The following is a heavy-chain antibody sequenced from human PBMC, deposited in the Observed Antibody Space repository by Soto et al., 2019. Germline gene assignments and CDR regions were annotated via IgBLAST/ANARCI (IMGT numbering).Heavy chain of an antibody. D-gene: IGHD5-18*01. CDR2: ISYDGSNN. V-gene: IGHV3-30*18. J-gene: IGHJ4*02. Sequence: GGSLRLSCAASGFTFSSYGMYWVRQAPGKGLEWVAAISYDGSNNYHADSVKGRFTISRDNSKNTLHLQLNSLRTEDTAVYYCAKDIVKYTYGACDYWGQGVLVTVS. CDR1: GFTFSSYG. CDR3: AKDIVKYTYGACDY.